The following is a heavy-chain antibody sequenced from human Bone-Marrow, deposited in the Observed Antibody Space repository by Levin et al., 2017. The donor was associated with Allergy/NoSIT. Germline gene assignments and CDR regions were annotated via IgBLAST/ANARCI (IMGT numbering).Heavy chain of an antibody. CDR3: AKDFYDNGWAGACDR. J-gene: IGHJ3*02. Sequence: PGGSLRLSCAASGFTFSSYAMSWVRQAPGKGLEWVSYIRGSGSETFYADSVKGRFTISRDNSKNTVYVQMNNLSPDDTAVYYCAKDFYDNGWAGACDRWGQGTLVTVSS. V-gene: IGHV3-23*01. CDR1: GFTFSSYA. CDR2: IRGSGSET. D-gene: IGHD5/OR15-5a*01.